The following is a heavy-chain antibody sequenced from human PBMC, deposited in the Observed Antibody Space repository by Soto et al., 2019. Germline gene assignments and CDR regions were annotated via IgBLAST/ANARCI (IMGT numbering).Heavy chain of an antibody. J-gene: IGHJ4*02. Sequence: PGGSLRLSCAASVFTFSSYAMSWVRQAPGKGLEWVSAISGSGGSTYYADSVKGRFTISRDNSKNTLYLQMNSLRAEDTAVYYCAKQKTPYSSSALSDYWGQGTLVTVSS. CDR2: ISGSGGST. CDR3: AKQKTPYSSSALSDY. V-gene: IGHV3-23*01. D-gene: IGHD6-6*01. CDR1: VFTFSSYA.